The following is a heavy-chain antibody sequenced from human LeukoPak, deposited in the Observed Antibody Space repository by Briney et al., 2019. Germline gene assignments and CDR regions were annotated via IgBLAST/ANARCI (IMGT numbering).Heavy chain of an antibody. J-gene: IGHJ3*02. V-gene: IGHV1-46*01. D-gene: IGHD4-17*01. CDR3: ARAAGDYGDYGDDAFDI. Sequence: ASVKVSCKASGYTFTSYDINWVRQAPGQGLEWMGIINPSGGSTSYAQKFQGRVTMTRDTSTSTVYMELSSLRSEDTAVYYCARAAGDYGDYGDDAFDIWGQGTMVTVSS. CDR2: INPSGGST. CDR1: GYTFTSYD.